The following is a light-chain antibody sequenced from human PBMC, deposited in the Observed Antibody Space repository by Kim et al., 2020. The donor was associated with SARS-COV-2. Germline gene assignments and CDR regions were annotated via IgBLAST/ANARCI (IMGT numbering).Light chain of an antibody. Sequence: EIVLTQSPDTLSLSPGERATFSCRASQSVSNYLAWYQQKPGQAPRLLIHGASTRATGIPDRFSGSGSGTDFALTITILAPEDFAVYYCQQYETSPLTFGGGTKV. V-gene: IGKV3-20*01. CDR1: QSVSNY. J-gene: IGKJ4*01. CDR3: QQYETSPLT. CDR2: GAS.